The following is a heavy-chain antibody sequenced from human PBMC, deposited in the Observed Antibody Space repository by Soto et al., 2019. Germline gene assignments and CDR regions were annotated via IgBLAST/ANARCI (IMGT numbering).Heavy chain of an antibody. J-gene: IGHJ4*02. CDR1: GGSISSYY. D-gene: IGHD6-13*01. CDR3: ARDTSGRIAAAGRPLYYCDY. V-gene: IGHV4-59*01. Sequence: SETLSLTCTVSGGSISSYYWSWIRQPPGKGLEWIGYIYYSGSTNYNPSLKSRVTISVDTSKNQFSLKLSSVTAADTAVYYCARDTSGRIAAAGRPLYYCDYWGQGTLVTVSS. CDR2: IYYSGST.